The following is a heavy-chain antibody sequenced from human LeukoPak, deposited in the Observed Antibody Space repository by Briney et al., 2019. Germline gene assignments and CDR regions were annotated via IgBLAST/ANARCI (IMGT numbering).Heavy chain of an antibody. Sequence: PSETLSLTCTVSGGSISSGGYYWGWIRQPPGKGLEWIGSIYYSGSTYYNPSLKSRVTISVDTSKNQFSLKLSSVTAADTAVYYCARARPGRYCSGGSCYFLHGWFDPWGQGTLVTVSS. CDR3: ARARPGRYCSGGSCYFLHGWFDP. J-gene: IGHJ5*02. D-gene: IGHD2-15*01. CDR1: GGSISSGGYY. CDR2: IYYSGST. V-gene: IGHV4-39*07.